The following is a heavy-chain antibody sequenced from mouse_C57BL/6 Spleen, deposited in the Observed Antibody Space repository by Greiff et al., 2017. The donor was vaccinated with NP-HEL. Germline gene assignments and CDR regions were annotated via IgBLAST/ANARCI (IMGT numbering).Heavy chain of an antibody. J-gene: IGHJ2*01. V-gene: IGHV5-12*01. D-gene: IGHD1-1*02. CDR1: GFTFSDYY. Sequence: DVKLVESGGGLVQPGGSLKLSCAASGFTFSDYYMYWVRQTPEKRLEWVAYISNGGGSTYYPDTVKGRFTISRDNAKNTLYLQMSRLKSEDTAVYYCARLLNGAYYFDYWGQGTTLTVSS. CDR2: ISNGGGST. CDR3: ARLLNGAYYFDY.